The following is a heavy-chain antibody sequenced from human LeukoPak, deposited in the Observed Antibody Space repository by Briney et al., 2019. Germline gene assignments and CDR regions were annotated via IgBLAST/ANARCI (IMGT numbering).Heavy chain of an antibody. D-gene: IGHD6-19*01. CDR1: GDSVSSNSAA. Sequence: SQTLSLTCAISGDSVSSNSAAWNWIRQSPSRGLEWLGRTYYRSKWYNDYAVSVKSRITINPDTSKNQFSLQLNSVTPEDTAVYYCARVEFYSSGWHDAFDIWGQGTMVTVSS. J-gene: IGHJ3*02. CDR3: ARVEFYSSGWHDAFDI. V-gene: IGHV6-1*01. CDR2: TYYRSKWYN.